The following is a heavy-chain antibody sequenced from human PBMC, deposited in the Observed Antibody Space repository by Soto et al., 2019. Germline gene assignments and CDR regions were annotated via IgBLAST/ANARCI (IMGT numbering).Heavy chain of an antibody. Sequence: ASVKVSCKASGYTFTSYAMHWVRQAPGQRLEWMGWINAYNGNTNYAQKLQGRVTMTTDTSTSTAYMELRSLRSDDTAVYYCASHYYYYYMDVWGKGTTVTVSS. CDR1: GYTFTSYA. V-gene: IGHV1-18*01. J-gene: IGHJ6*03. CDR3: ASHYYYYYMDV. CDR2: INAYNGNT.